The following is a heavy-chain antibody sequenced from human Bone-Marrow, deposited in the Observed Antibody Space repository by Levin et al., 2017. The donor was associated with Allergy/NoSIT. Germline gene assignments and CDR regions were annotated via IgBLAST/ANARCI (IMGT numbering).Heavy chain of an antibody. V-gene: IGHV1-3*04. CDR2: INTGNGDT. J-gene: IGHJ4*02. CDR3: ARDCGNNRYLDYFDN. Sequence: ASVKVSCRASRYFFTNYAIHWVRQAPGEGLEWMGWINTGNGDTKYSQQFQGRVTITRDTSARTAYMELRNLRSEDTAVYYCARDCGNNRYLDYFDNWGQGTLVTVSS. CDR1: RYFFTNYA. D-gene: IGHD1-26*01.